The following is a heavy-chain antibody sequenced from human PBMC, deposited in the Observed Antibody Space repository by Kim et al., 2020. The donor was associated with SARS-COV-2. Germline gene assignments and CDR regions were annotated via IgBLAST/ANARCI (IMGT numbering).Heavy chain of an antibody. D-gene: IGHD2-21*01. J-gene: IGHJ6*02. V-gene: IGHV3-23*05. CDR2: IWFGDDNT. Sequence: GGSLRLSCAVSGFTFTNYAMTWVRQAPGKGLEWVSAIWFGDDNTYYADSVRGRFIISRDNSRNTLHLQMNSLRVEDTAVYYCAKGPRVADGLYALGEGT. CDR3: AKGPRVADGLYA. CDR1: GFTFTNYA.